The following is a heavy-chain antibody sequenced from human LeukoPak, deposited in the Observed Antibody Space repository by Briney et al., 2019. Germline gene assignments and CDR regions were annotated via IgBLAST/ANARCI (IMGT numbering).Heavy chain of an antibody. V-gene: IGHV4-34*01. CDR3: ARGRRYYYDSSGYYID. CDR1: GGCFSGYY. J-gene: IGHJ4*02. D-gene: IGHD3-22*01. Sequence: SETLSLTCAVYGGCFSGYYWSWIRQPPGKGLEWIGEINHSGSTNYNPSLKSRVTISVDTSKNQFSLKLSSVTAADTAVYYCARGRRYYYDSSGYYIDWGQGTLVTVSS. CDR2: INHSGST.